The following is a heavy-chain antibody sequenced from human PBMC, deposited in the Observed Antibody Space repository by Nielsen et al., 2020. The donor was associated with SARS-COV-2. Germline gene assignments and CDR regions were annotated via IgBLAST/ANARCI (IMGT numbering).Heavy chain of an antibody. CDR1: GGSISSGDYY. CDR3: AREGRRGPYYYYYMDV. Sequence: SETLSLTCTVSGGSISSGDYYWSWIRQPPGKGLEWIGYIYYSGSTYYNPSLKSRVTISVDTSKNQFSLKLSSVTAADTAVYYCAREGRRGPYYYYYMDVWGKGTTVTVSS. V-gene: IGHV4-30-4*02. CDR2: IYYSGST. D-gene: IGHD3-10*01. J-gene: IGHJ6*03.